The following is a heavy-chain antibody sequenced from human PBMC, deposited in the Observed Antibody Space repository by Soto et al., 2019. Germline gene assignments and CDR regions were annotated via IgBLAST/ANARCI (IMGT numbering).Heavy chain of an antibody. Sequence: GGSLRLSCAASGFSVSSNSMTWVRQAPGKGLEGVSVIYSGGSTDYADSVKGRFTISRDNSKNTLYLQMNSLRAEDTAVYYCAYAHGYYWGQGTLVTVSS. J-gene: IGHJ4*02. D-gene: IGHD2-2*01. CDR1: GFSVSSNS. CDR3: AYAHGYY. CDR2: IYSGGST. V-gene: IGHV3-53*01.